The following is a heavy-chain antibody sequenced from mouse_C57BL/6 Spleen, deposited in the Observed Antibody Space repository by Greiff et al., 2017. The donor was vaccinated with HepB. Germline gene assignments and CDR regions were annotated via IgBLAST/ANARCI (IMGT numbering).Heavy chain of an antibody. CDR1: GFTFSDYG. CDR3: ARPGTVVATGYFDV. Sequence: DVMLVESGGGLVKPGGSLKLSCAASGFTFSDYGMHWVRQAPEKGLEWVAYISSGSSTIYYADTVKGRFTISRDNAKNTLFMQMTSLRSEDTAMYYCARPGTVVATGYFDVWGTGTTVTVSS. J-gene: IGHJ1*03. CDR2: ISSGSSTI. V-gene: IGHV5-17*01. D-gene: IGHD1-1*01.